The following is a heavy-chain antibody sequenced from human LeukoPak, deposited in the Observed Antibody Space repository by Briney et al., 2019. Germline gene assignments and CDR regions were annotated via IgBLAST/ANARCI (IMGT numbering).Heavy chain of an antibody. CDR3: ASSGSYHDAFDI. V-gene: IGHV1-69*05. J-gene: IGHJ3*02. D-gene: IGHD1-26*01. CDR2: IIPIFGTA. Sequence: SVKVSCKASGGTFSSYAISWVRQAPGQGLEWMGGIIPIFGTANYAQKFQGRVTITTDESTSTAYMELSSLRSEDTAVYYCASSGSYHDAFDIWGQRTMVTVSS. CDR1: GGTFSSYA.